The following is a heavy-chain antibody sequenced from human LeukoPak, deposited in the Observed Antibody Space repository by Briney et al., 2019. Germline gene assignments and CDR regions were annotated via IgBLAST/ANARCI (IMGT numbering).Heavy chain of an antibody. J-gene: IGHJ6*03. CDR2: INPDGDVT. V-gene: IGHV1-2*02. CDR3: ARGPNHYYYMDF. D-gene: IGHD2-8*01. CDR1: GYSFTGYY. Sequence: ASVKVSCKASGYSFTGYYIHWVRQAPGQGLEWMGWINPDGDVTKSAQKFQGRVTMTTDKSINTVFMELSGLTSDDTALYYCARGPNHYYYMDFWGKGTPVTASS.